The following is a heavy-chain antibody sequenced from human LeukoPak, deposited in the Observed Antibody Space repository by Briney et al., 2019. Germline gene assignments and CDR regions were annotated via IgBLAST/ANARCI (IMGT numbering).Heavy chain of an antibody. V-gene: IGHV4-34*01. CDR1: GGSFSGYY. D-gene: IGHD6-19*01. J-gene: IGHJ4*02. Sequence: SETLSLTCAVYGGSFSGYYWSWIRQPPGKGLEWIGEINHSGSTNYNPSLKSRVTISVDTSKNQFSLKLSSVTAADTAVYYCAMTIAVAVPGGLDYWGQGTLVTVSS. CDR3: AMTIAVAVPGGLDY. CDR2: INHSGST.